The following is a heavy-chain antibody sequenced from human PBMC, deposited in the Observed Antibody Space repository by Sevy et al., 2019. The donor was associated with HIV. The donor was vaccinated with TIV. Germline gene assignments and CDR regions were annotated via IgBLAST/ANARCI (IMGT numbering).Heavy chain of an antibody. CDR1: GFTFSKYS. D-gene: IGHD2-8*01. J-gene: IGHJ4*02. CDR2: LSFGCGEI. CDR3: AREGCTKPHDY. Sequence: GGCLRLSCAASGFTFSKYSMSWVRQPPGKGLEWVSTLSFGCGEIKYADSVKDRFTSSRDNSKSSVYLQMNNLRPEDTAVYYCAREGCTKPHDYWGQGTLVTVSS. V-gene: IGHV3-23*01.